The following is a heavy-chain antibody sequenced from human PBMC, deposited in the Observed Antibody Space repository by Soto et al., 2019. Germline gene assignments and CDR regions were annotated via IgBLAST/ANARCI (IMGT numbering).Heavy chain of an antibody. CDR2: ITPIYATT. CDR1: GGSFSGYA. CDR3: AKAQGPYSGSYVDGFDI. J-gene: IGHJ3*02. D-gene: IGHD1-26*01. Sequence: QVQLVQSGAEVKKPGSSVKVSCKASGGSFSGYAINWVRQAPGQGLEWMGGITPIYATTTYAQKFQGRVTITADKFTSTVNMEMSSLMSEDTAVYYCAKAQGPYSGSYVDGFDIWGQGTMVIVSS. V-gene: IGHV1-69*06.